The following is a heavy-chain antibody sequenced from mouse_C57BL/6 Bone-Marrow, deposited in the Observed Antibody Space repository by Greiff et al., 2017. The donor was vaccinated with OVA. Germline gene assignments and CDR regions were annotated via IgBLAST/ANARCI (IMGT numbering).Heavy chain of an antibody. CDR3: ARELRVGFAY. CDR2: IYPGDGDT. D-gene: IGHD1-1*01. V-gene: IGHV1-80*01. CDR1: GYAFSSYW. Sequence: QVQLQQSGAELVKPGASVKISCKASGYAFSSYWMNWVKRRPGKGLEWIGQIYPGDGDTNYNGKFKGKATLTADKSSSTAYMQLSSLTSEDSAVYFCARELRVGFAYWGQGTLVTVSA. J-gene: IGHJ3*01.